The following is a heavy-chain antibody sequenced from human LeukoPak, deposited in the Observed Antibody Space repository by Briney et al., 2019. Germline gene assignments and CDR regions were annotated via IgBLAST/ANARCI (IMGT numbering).Heavy chain of an antibody. J-gene: IGHJ5*02. CDR3: TKAPPGKFDP. CDR1: GFTFSNYA. V-gene: IGHV3-23*01. CDR2: ISGSGGST. D-gene: IGHD3-10*01. Sequence: GGSLRLSCAASGFTFSNYAMNWVRQAPGKGLEWVSAISGSGGSTYYADSVKGRFTISRDNSKNTLYLQMNSLRAEDMAVYYCTKAPPGKFDPWGQGTLVTVSS.